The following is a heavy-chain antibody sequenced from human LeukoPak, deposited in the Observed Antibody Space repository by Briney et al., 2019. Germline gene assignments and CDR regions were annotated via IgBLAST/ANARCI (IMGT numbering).Heavy chain of an antibody. V-gene: IGHV3-48*04. J-gene: IGHJ4*02. CDR2: ISSSGMTI. CDR1: GFTFSRYS. Sequence: GGSQRLSCSASGFTFSRYSMHWVRQSPGKGLEWVSYISSSGMTIYYADSVKGRFTISRDNAKNSLYLQVSSLRAEHTAVYYCARPSSIREMSIIPFDHWGQGTLVTVSS. D-gene: IGHD5-24*01. CDR3: ARPSSIREMSIIPFDH.